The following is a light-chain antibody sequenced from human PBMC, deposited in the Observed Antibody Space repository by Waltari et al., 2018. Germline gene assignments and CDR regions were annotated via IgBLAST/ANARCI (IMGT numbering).Light chain of an antibody. CDR1: QSLSNW. J-gene: IGKJ1*01. CDR2: KAS. V-gene: IGKV1-5*03. CDR3: QQYRNLWT. Sequence: DIQMTQSLSTLSASVGDRVTITCRASQSLSNWLAWYQQKPGKAPKVLIYKASTLESGVPSRFSGSGSGTEFTLTISSLQPDDFATYYCQQYRNLWTFGQGTKVEIK.